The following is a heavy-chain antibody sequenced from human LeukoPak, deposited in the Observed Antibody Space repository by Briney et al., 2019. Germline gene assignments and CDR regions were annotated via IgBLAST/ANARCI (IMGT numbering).Heavy chain of an antibody. Sequence: SVKDSCKASGDTFSNYAISWVRLAPGQGLEWMGAITKFGSTNYAHNFVGRVTMTADKSTSTAFMELSSLKSDDTAVYYCARDRSGYGNYFDFWGQGTLVTVSS. CDR3: ARDRSGYGNYFDF. V-gene: IGHV1-69*06. J-gene: IGHJ4*02. CDR2: ITKFGST. D-gene: IGHD5-18*01. CDR1: GDTFSNYA.